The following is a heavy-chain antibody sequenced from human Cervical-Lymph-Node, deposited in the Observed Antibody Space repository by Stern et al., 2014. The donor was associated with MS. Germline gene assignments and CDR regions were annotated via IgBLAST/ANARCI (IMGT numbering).Heavy chain of an antibody. D-gene: IGHD6-25*01. CDR2: SHSSGAT. CDR3: ARCASGYDEYYFDY. Sequence: VQLEESGPGLVKPSETLSLTCTVSGGPIGDYYWSWVRQPPGKGMEWIGFSHSSGATSYNPSLTSRVTISIDTSKSHFSLKLNSVTAADTAIYYCARCASGYDEYYFDYWGQGALVTVSS. V-gene: IGHV4-59*01. CDR1: GGPIGDYY. J-gene: IGHJ4*02.